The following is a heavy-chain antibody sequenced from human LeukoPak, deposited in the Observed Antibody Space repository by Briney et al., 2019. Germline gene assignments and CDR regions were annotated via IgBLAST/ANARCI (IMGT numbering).Heavy chain of an antibody. CDR2: ISGSGGST. CDR3: AKGGTTVTTVTDYFDY. J-gene: IGHJ4*02. Sequence: PGGSLRLSCAASGFTFSSYAMSWVRQAPGKGLEWVSSISGSGGSTYYADSVKGRFTISRDNSKNTLYLQMNSLRAEDTAVYYCAKGGTTVTTVTDYFDYWGQGTLVTVSS. V-gene: IGHV3-23*01. CDR1: GFTFSSYA. D-gene: IGHD4-17*01.